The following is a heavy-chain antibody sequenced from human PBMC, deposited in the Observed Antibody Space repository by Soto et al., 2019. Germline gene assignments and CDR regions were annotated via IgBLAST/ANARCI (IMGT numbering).Heavy chain of an antibody. V-gene: IGHV3-11*01. Sequence: GGSLRLSCVASGISLSDNYMAWIRQAPGKGLEWLSYISNSDYTTYYTDSVKGRFTISRDNAKNSLYLQLNGLRVEDTAVYYCASGKWSLDYWGQGILVTVS. D-gene: IGHD2-15*01. J-gene: IGHJ4*02. CDR3: ASGKWSLDY. CDR2: ISNSDYTT. CDR1: GISLSDNY.